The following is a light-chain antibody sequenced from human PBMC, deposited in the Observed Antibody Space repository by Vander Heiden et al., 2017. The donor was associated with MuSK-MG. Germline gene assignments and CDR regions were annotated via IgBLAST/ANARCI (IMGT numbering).Light chain of an antibody. J-gene: IGKJ1*01. Sequence: DIQMTQSPSTLSASVGDRFTISCRASRDVINWLAWYQQKPGKAPKLLIYKASNVDSGVPSRCSGSGSGTEFTLTISSLQHDDFANYYRQQDNIFWTFGQGTKVEIK. CDR2: KAS. CDR1: RDVINW. CDR3: QQDNIFWT. V-gene: IGKV1-5*03.